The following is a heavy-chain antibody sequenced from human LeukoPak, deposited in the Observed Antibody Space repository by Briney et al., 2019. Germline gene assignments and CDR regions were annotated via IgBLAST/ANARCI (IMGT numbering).Heavy chain of an antibody. J-gene: IGHJ6*03. CDR1: GGSISSGDYY. CDR2: IYYSGST. V-gene: IGHV4-30-4*08. CDR3: ARVAIVVVPAAPDIDYYYYTDV. Sequence: SGTLSLTCTVSGGSISSGDYYWSWIRQPPGKGLEWIGYIYYSGSTYYNPSLKSRVTISVDTSKNQFSLKLSSVTAADTAVYYCARVAIVVVPAAPDIDYYYYTDVCGKGTTVTVSS. D-gene: IGHD2-2*01.